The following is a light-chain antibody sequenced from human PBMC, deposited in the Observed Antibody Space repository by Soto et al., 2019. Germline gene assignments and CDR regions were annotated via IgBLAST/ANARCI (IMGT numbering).Light chain of an antibody. Sequence: QSALTQPASVSGSPGQSITISCTGTSSDVGGYNYVSWYQQHPGKAPKLMIYDVSNRPSGVSNRFSGSKSGNMASLTISGLQAEDEADYYCSSYTSSSTLGYVFGTGTQLTVL. CDR2: DVS. V-gene: IGLV2-14*01. CDR3: SSYTSSSTLGYV. CDR1: SSDVGGYNY. J-gene: IGLJ1*01.